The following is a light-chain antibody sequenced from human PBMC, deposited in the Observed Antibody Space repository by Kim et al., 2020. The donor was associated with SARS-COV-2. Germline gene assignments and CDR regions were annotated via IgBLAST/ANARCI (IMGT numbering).Light chain of an antibody. J-gene: IGKJ1*01. CDR1: QRVSSN. CDR3: QQYNNWPLT. CDR2: GAS. V-gene: IGKV3-15*01. Sequence: EIVMTQSPATLSVSPGERATLSCRASQRVSSNLVWYQQKPGQAPRLLIYGASARATDIPARFSGSGSGTEFTLTISSLQSEDFAVYYCQQYNNWPLTFGQGTKVDIK.